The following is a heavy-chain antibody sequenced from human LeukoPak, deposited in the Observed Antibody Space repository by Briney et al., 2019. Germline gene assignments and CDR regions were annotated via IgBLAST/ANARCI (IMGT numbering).Heavy chain of an antibody. V-gene: IGHV3-23*01. D-gene: IGHD3-3*01. CDR2: ISGSGGST. Sequence: VGSLRLSCAASGFTFSSYAMSWVRQAPGKGLEWVSAISGSGGSTYYADSVKGRFTISRDNSKNTLYLQMNSLRAEDTAVYYCAKDSRSGYPQYYSDYWGQGTLVTVSS. CDR1: GFTFSSYA. CDR3: AKDSRSGYPQYYSDY. J-gene: IGHJ4*02.